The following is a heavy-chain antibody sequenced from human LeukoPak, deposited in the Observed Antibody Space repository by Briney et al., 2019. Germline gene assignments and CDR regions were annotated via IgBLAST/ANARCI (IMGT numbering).Heavy chain of an antibody. J-gene: IGHJ6*02. Sequence: GGSLRLSCAASGFTVSSQYMSWVRQAPGKGLEWVSVIYTGGTTHYADSVKGRFTISRDNAKNTLYLQMNSLRAEDTSVYYCARRKVVSAYYYGMDVWGQGTTVTVSS. CDR2: IYTGGTT. CDR1: GFTVSSQY. V-gene: IGHV3-66*01. D-gene: IGHD2-2*01. CDR3: ARRKVVSAYYYGMDV.